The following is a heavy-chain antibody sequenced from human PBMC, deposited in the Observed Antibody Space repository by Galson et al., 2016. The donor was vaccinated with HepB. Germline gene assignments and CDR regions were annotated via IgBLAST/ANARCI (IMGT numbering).Heavy chain of an antibody. Sequence: SLRLSCAGSGFTFNTYDMHWVRQSPGKGLDWVALISYDGNTEFYEDSVKGRFTISRDNSKNTLFLQMNSLRPEDTAVYYCAKAPGESGLLGPWGPGSLVTVSS. CDR2: ISYDGNTE. J-gene: IGHJ5*02. V-gene: IGHV3-30*18. D-gene: IGHD1-14*01. CDR3: AKAPGESGLLGP. CDR1: GFTFNTYD.